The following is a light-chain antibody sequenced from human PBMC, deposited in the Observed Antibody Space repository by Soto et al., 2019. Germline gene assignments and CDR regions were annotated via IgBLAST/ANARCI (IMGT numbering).Light chain of an antibody. Sequence: QSALTQPASVSGSPGQSITISCTGTSSDVGGYNYVSWYQQHPRKAPKLMIYEVSNRPSGVSNRFSGSKSGNTASLTISGLQAEDGADYYCSSYTSSSSLYVFGTGTKLTVL. CDR3: SSYTSSSSLYV. CDR1: SSDVGGYNY. CDR2: EVS. J-gene: IGLJ1*01. V-gene: IGLV2-14*01.